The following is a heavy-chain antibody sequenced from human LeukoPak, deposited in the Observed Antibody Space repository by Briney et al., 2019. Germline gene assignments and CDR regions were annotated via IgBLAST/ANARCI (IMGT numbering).Heavy chain of an antibody. CDR3: ANARTFYGSYESPYGMDV. Sequence: GGSLRLSCAASGFTFSSYAMSWVRQAPGKGLEWVSAISGSGGSTYYADSVKGRFTISRDNSKNTLYLQMNSLRAEDTAVYYCANARTFYGSYESPYGMDVWGQGTTVTVSS. CDR2: ISGSGGST. V-gene: IGHV3-23*01. D-gene: IGHD1-26*01. J-gene: IGHJ6*02. CDR1: GFTFSSYA.